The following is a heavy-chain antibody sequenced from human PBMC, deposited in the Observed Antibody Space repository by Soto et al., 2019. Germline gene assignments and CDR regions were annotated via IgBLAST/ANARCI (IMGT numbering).Heavy chain of an antibody. D-gene: IGHD3-22*01. V-gene: IGHV3-30*18. CDR3: AKDGYSPFDY. CDR1: GFTFSSYG. Sequence: QVQLVESGGGVVQPGRSLRLSCAASGFTFSSYGMHWVRQAPGKGLEWVAVISYDGSNKYYADSVKGRFTISRDNSKNTLYLQMNSLRAEDTAVYYCAKDGYSPFDYWGQGTLVTVSS. CDR2: ISYDGSNK. J-gene: IGHJ4*02.